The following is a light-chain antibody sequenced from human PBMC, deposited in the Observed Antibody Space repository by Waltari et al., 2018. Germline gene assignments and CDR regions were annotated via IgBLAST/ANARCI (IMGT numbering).Light chain of an antibody. V-gene: IGKV3D-15*01. CDR3: QQYYDWPPWT. Sequence: EIVMTQSPATLSVSPGERATLSCRASQSVSGHLAWYQQKPGQAPRLIIHGAFTRATGIPPRFSGSGSGTEFSLTISSLQSEDFAIYYCQQYYDWPPWTFGQGTKVEL. J-gene: IGKJ1*01. CDR1: QSVSGH. CDR2: GAF.